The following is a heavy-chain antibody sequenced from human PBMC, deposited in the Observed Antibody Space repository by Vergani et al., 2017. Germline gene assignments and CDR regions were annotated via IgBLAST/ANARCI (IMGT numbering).Heavy chain of an antibody. J-gene: IGHJ4*02. CDR1: GGTFSSYS. CDR3: ARSSGYYSYYFDF. V-gene: IGHV1-69*08. D-gene: IGHD3-22*01. Sequence: QVQLVQSGADVKKPGSSVKVSCKASGGTFSSYSISWVRQAPGQGLEWMGMIIPIFGTTSYAQKFQGRVTILSDECTSTAYMELSSLRSEDTAVYYCARSSGYYSYYFDFWGQGTRVTVSS. CDR2: IIPIFGTT.